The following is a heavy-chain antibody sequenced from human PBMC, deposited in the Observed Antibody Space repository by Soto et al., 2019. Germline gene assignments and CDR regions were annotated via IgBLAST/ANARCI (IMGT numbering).Heavy chain of an antibody. CDR1: GFTFSSYG. CDR3: AKGNSRAVARFLDY. CDR2: ISYDGSNK. D-gene: IGHD6-19*01. V-gene: IGHV3-30*18. Sequence: GGSLRLSCAASGFTFSSYGMHWVRQAPGKGLEWVAVISYDGSNKYYADSVKGRFTISRDNSKNTLFLQMNSLRAEDTAVYYWAKGNSRAVARFLDYWGQGTLVPVSS. J-gene: IGHJ4*02.